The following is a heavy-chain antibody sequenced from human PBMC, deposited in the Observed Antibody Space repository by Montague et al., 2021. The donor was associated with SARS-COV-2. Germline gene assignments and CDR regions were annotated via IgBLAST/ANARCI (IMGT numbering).Heavy chain of an antibody. D-gene: IGHD3-10*01. CDR3: ARREDYYGSGSYPN. CDR2: INDSGGT. Sequence: SETLSLTCAVYGGSFSGYNWGWVRQSPGKGLEWIGQINDSGGTKYNPSLKSRVTISLDTSKNQFSLKLSSVTAADTAVYYCARREDYYGSGSYPNWGQGTLVTVSS. J-gene: IGHJ4*02. V-gene: IGHV4-34*01. CDR1: GGSFSGYN.